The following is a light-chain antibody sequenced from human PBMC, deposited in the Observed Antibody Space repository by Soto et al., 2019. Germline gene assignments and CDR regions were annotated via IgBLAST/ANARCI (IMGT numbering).Light chain of an antibody. J-gene: IGKJ1*01. CDR1: QSVSSSY. CDR2: GVS. Sequence: EIVLTQSPGTLSLSPGKRATLSCRASQSVSSSYLAWYQQKPGQTPRLLIHGVSSRATGIPDRFSGSGSGTDFTLTISRLEPEDFAVYYCHQYVKSPWTFGQGTKVEIK. CDR3: HQYVKSPWT. V-gene: IGKV3-20*01.